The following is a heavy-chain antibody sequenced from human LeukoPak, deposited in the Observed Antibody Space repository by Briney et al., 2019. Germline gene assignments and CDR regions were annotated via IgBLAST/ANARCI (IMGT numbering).Heavy chain of an antibody. CDR1: GASISAYY. CDR2: VYTSGSP. Sequence: PSETLSLTCNVSGASISAYYWSWIRESAGGRVEFIGRVYTSGSPDYNPSFKSRVTMSADTSKNQFSLKLRSVTAADTALYYCARVGGPVPAALEDAFDLWGQGTLVTVSS. CDR3: ARVGGPVPAALEDAFDL. V-gene: IGHV4-4*07. J-gene: IGHJ3*01. D-gene: IGHD2-15*01.